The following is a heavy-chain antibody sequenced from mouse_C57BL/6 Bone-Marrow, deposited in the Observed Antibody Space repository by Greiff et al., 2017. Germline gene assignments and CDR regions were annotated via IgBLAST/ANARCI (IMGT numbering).Heavy chain of an antibody. CDR3: ARDPFYGYDAGAWFAY. J-gene: IGHJ3*01. CDR2: IRNKANGSTT. Sequence: EVQLQQSGGGLVQPGGSLSLSCAASGFTFTDYYMSWVRQPPGKALEWLGFIRNKANGSTTEYSAPVMGRFTISRDNSQSILFLQMTALSAEDSATYYCARDPFYGYDAGAWFAYWGQGTLVTVSA. CDR1: GFTFTDYY. V-gene: IGHV7-3*01. D-gene: IGHD2-2*01.